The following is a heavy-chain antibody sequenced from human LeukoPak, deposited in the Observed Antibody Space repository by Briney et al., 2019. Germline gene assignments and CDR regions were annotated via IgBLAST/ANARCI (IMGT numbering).Heavy chain of an antibody. CDR2: IKQDGSEK. CDR3: ARDFRNLYY. CDR1: GCTSSSYW. J-gene: IGHJ4*02. D-gene: IGHD1-14*01. V-gene: IGHV3-7*01. Sequence: GGSLRLSCAASGCTSSSYWMSWVRQAPGKGLEWVATIKQDGSEKYYVDSVKGRFTISRDNVKSSLYLQMNSLRAEDTAVYYCARDFRNLYYWGQGTLVTVSS.